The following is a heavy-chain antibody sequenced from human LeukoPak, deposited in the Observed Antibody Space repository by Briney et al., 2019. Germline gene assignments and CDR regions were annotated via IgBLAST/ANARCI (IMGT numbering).Heavy chain of an antibody. CDR3: ARGHPLSSSLERELLPYYFDY. CDR2: MYYNWST. V-gene: IGHV4-59*01. CDR1: GGSISSYC. D-gene: IGHD3-10*01. Sequence: PSETLSLTCTVSGGSISSYCWSWIRQPPGKGLEWLWYMYYNWSTNYNPPRKSRVTISVETSKNHFSLKLSSVTAADTAVYYCARGHPLSSSLERELLPYYFDYWGQGTLVTVSS. J-gene: IGHJ4*02.